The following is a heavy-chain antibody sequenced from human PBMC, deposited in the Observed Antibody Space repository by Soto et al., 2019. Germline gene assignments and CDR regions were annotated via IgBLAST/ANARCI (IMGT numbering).Heavy chain of an antibody. Sequence: VKVSCKASGYTFTGYYVHWVREAPGQGLEWMGWINPETGATSYAQKFQGRVTLSRDTSINTAYLELSSLRFDDAAVYFCARERYQVISDGMDVWGQGTTVTVSS. V-gene: IGHV1-2*02. D-gene: IGHD2-2*01. CDR1: GYTFTGYY. J-gene: IGHJ6*02. CDR3: ARERYQVISDGMDV. CDR2: INPETGAT.